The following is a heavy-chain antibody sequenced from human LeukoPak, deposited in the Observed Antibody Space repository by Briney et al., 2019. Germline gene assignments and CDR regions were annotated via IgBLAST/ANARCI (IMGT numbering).Heavy chain of an antibody. CDR1: GGSISSGGYY. Sequence: PSQTLSLTCTVSGGSISSGGYYWSWIRQHPGKGLEWIGYIYYSGSTYYNPSLKSRVTISVDTSKNQFSLKLSSVTAADTAVYYCARVSRYYGSGAYYFDYWGQGTLATVSS. CDR2: IYYSGST. CDR3: ARVSRYYGSGAYYFDY. V-gene: IGHV4-31*03. J-gene: IGHJ4*02. D-gene: IGHD3-10*01.